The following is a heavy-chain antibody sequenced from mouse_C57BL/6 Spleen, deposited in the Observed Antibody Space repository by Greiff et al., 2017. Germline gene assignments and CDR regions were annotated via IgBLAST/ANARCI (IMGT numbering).Heavy chain of an antibody. CDR3: ATTVVGDAMDY. V-gene: IGHV1-18*01. D-gene: IGHD1-1*01. Sequence: VQLKQSGPELVKPGASVKIPCKASGYTFTDYNMDWVKQSHGKSLEWIGDINPNNGGTIYNQKFKGKATLTVDKSSSTAYMELRSLTSEDTAVYYCATTVVGDAMDYWGQGTSVTVSS. CDR2: INPNNGGT. J-gene: IGHJ4*01. CDR1: GYTFTDYN.